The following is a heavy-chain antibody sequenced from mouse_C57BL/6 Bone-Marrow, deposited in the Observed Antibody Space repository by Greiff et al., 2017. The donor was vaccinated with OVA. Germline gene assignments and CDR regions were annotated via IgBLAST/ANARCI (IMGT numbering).Heavy chain of an antibody. CDR2: INPGSGGT. J-gene: IGHJ4*01. Sequence: VQLQQSGAELVRPGTSVKVSCKASGYAFTNYLIEWVKQRPGQGLEWIGVINPGSGGTNYNEKFKGKATLTADKSSSTAYMQLSSLTSEDSAVYFCARRVTTSHYYAMDYWGQGTSVTVSS. CDR1: GYAFTNYL. V-gene: IGHV1-54*01. D-gene: IGHD2-5*01. CDR3: ARRVTTSHYYAMDY.